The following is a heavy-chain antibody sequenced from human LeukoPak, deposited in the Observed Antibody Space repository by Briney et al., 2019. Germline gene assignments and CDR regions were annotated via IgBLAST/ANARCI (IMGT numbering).Heavy chain of an antibody. CDR1: GGSFSGYY. V-gene: IGHV4-34*01. CDR2: INHSGST. D-gene: IGHD5-18*01. J-gene: IGHJ4*02. CDR3: ARSPGYSYARDDY. Sequence: SETLSLTCAVYGGSFSGYYWSWIRQPPGKGLEWIGEINHSGSTNYNPSLKSRVTISVDTSKNQFSLKLSSVTAADTAVYYCARSPGYSYARDDYWGQGTRVTVSS.